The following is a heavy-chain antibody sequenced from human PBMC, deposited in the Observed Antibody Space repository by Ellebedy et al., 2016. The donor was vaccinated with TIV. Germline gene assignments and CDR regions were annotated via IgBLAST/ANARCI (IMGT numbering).Heavy chain of an antibody. Sequence: ASVKVSCKASGGTFSSYAISWVRQAPGQGLEWMGRIIPILGIANYAQKFQGRVTITADKSTSTAYMELSSLRSEDTAVYYCARVGSSWKNFGYWGQGTLVTVSS. V-gene: IGHV1-69*04. D-gene: IGHD6-13*01. CDR2: IIPILGIA. CDR1: GGTFSSYA. J-gene: IGHJ4*02. CDR3: ARVGSSWKNFGY.